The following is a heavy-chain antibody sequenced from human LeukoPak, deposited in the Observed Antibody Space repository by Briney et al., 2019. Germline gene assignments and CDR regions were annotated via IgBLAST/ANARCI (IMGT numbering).Heavy chain of an antibody. CDR2: ISGSAENT. V-gene: IGHV3-23*01. D-gene: IGHD3-3*01. CDR1: GFAFSSHA. Sequence: GGSLRLSCAASGFAFSSHAMTWVHQAPGKGLEWVSSISGSAENTYYADSVKGRFTISRDSSQKILSLQMDNLKVDDTAIYYCAKGSTYDFWSGDALDVWGQGTMVTVAS. J-gene: IGHJ3*01. CDR3: AKGSTYDFWSGDALDV.